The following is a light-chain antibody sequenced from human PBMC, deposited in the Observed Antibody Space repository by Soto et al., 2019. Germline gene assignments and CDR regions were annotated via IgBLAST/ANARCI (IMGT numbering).Light chain of an antibody. V-gene: IGKV3-20*01. CDR3: QQYDSSPWT. CDR2: GAS. J-gene: IGKJ1*01. Sequence: ESVLTQSPGTLSLSPGERATLSCRASQSVRSGFLAWYQLKPGQAPRLLIYGASSRATGIPDRFSGSGSGTAFTITNSSLKPEHFAVYCYQQYDSSPWTFGQGTKVEIK. CDR1: QSVRSGF.